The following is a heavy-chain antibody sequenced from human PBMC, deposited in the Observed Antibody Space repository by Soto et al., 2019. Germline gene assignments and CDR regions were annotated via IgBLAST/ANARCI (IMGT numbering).Heavy chain of an antibody. CDR2: IYYSGST. CDR3: ARGVTLLAP. V-gene: IGHV4-31*11. Sequence: PAETLSLTCAVSGRSISRGCYYWDWIRHHPGKGLEWIGYIYYSGSTYYNPSLKSPVTITVDTSKNQFSLKLSYVTAGDTAVYYCARGVTLLAPWGQGTLVTVSS. CDR1: GRSISRGCYY. J-gene: IGHJ5*02.